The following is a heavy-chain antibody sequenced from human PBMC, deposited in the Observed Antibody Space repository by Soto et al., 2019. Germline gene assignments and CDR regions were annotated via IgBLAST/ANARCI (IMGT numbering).Heavy chain of an antibody. J-gene: IGHJ5*02. CDR3: ARGKTTVTPYNWFDP. CDR2: IIPILGIA. CDR1: GGTFSSYT. Sequence: ASVKVSCKASGGTFSSYTISWVRQAPGQGLEWMGRIIPILGIANYAQKFQGRVTITADKSTSTAYMELSSLRSEDTAVYYWARGKTTVTPYNWFDPGGQGTLVTVSS. D-gene: IGHD4-4*01. V-gene: IGHV1-69*02.